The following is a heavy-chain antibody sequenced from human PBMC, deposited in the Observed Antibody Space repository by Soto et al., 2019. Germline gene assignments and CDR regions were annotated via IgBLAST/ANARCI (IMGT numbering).Heavy chain of an antibody. CDR3: ARVNCGGDCDAFDI. D-gene: IGHD2-21*02. V-gene: IGHV1-8*01. Sequence: ASVKVSCKASGYTFTSYDINWVRQATGQGLEWMGWMNPNSGNTGYAQKFQGRVTMTRNTSISTAYMELSSLRSEDTAVYYCARVNCGGDCDAFDIWGQGTMVTVSS. CDR1: GYTFTSYD. J-gene: IGHJ3*02. CDR2: MNPNSGNT.